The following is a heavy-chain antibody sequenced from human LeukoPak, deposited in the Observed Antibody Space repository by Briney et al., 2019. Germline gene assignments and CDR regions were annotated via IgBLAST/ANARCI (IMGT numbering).Heavy chain of an antibody. CDR1: GYSFTNYW. D-gene: IGHD4-17*01. V-gene: IGHV5-51*01. CDR2: IHSADSST. Sequence: GESLKISCKDSGYSFTNYWISWVRQMPGKGLEWMGIIHSADSSTKYSLSFQGQVTISADKSISTAYLQWSGLKASDTAMYYCAGARHGDYRWDYWGQGTLVTVSS. CDR3: AGARHGDYRWDY. J-gene: IGHJ4*02.